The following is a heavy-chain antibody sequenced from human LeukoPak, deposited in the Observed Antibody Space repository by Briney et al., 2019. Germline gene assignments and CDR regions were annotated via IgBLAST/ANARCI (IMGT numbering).Heavy chain of an antibody. CDR1: GFAFNNYG. CDR2: INSDGSIT. D-gene: IGHD5-18*01. V-gene: IGHV3-74*01. CDR3: ARDAVDTANAV. J-gene: IGHJ6*02. Sequence: PGGSLRLSCAASGFAFNNYGTHWVRQAPGKGLVWVSHINSDGSITSYADSVKGRFTISRDNAKNTLYLQMNSLRAEDTAVYYCARDAVDTANAVWGQGTTVTVSS.